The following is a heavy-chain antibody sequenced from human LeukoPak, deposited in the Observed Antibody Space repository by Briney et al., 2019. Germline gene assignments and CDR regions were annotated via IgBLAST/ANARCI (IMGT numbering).Heavy chain of an antibody. V-gene: IGHV3-74*01. Sequence: PGGSLRLSCAASGFTFSTHWMHWVRQAPGEGLVWVSRINSDGSSTSYADSVRGRFTISRDNSKNTLYLQMNSLRAEDTAVYYCARVTTLGNWFDPWGQGTLVTVSS. D-gene: IGHD3-16*01. CDR3: ARVTTLGNWFDP. CDR2: INSDGSST. CDR1: GFTFSTHW. J-gene: IGHJ5*02.